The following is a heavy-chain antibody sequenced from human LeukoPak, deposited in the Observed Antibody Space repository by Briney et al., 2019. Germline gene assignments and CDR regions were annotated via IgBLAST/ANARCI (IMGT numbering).Heavy chain of an antibody. Sequence: GRSLRLSCAASGFTFNSYAMHWVRQAPGKGLEWVAVISYDGGNKYYTDSVKGRFTISRDNSKNTLYLQMNSLRAEDTAVFYCAREHGVLRYFDWSLDYWDQGTLVTVSS. D-gene: IGHD3-9*01. CDR1: GFTFNSYA. V-gene: IGHV3-30-3*01. CDR2: ISYDGGNK. J-gene: IGHJ4*02. CDR3: AREHGVLRYFDWSLDY.